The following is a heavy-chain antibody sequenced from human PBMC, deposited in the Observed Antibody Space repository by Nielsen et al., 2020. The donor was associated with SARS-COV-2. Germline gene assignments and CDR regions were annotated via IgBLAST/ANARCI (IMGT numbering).Heavy chain of an antibody. CDR2: IKQDGSEK. J-gene: IGHJ4*02. Sequence: GESLKISCAASGFTFSSYWMSWVRQAPGKGLEWVANIKQDGSEKYYVDSVKGRFTISRDNAKNSLYLQMNSLRAEDTAVYYCAKDLSVVAAAGPFDYWGQGTLVTVSS. CDR1: GFTFSSYW. D-gene: IGHD6-13*01. CDR3: AKDLSVVAAAGPFDY. V-gene: IGHV3-7*01.